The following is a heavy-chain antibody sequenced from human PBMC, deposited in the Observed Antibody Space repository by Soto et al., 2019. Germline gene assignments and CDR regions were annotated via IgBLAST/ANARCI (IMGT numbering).Heavy chain of an antibody. D-gene: IGHD3-10*01. V-gene: IGHV4-31*03. J-gene: IGHJ6*03. CDR1: GGSISSGGYY. CDR3: ARVWSRFGDNYYYYYMDV. Sequence: QVQLQESGPGLVKPSQTLSLTYTVSGGSISSGGYYWSWIRQHPGKGLEWIGYIYYSGSTYYNPSLKRRVTISVDTSKNQFSLKLSSVTAADTAVYYCARVWSRFGDNYYYYYMDVWGKGTTVTVSS. CDR2: IYYSGST.